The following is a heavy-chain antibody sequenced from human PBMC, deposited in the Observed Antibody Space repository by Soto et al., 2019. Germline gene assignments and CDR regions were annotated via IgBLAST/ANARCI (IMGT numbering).Heavy chain of an antibody. J-gene: IGHJ1*01. D-gene: IGHD6-19*01. CDR2: IKQDGSAK. V-gene: IGHV3-7*01. CDR1: GFTFSSYW. CDR3: AGGSGWYIHH. Sequence: EVQLVESGGGLVQPGGSLRLSCAASGFTFSSYWMNWVRQAPGKGLEWVANIKQDGSAKYYVDSVKGRFTISRDNAKNSLYLQMNSRRREDTAVYYCAGGSGWYIHHWGQGTLVTVSS.